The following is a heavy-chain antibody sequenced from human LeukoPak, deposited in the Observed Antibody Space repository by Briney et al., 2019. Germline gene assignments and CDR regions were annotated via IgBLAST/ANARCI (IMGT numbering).Heavy chain of an antibody. D-gene: IGHD6-19*01. CDR1: GFTFDDYG. Sequence: GGSLRLSCAASGFTFDDYGMSWVRQAPGKGLEWVSGINWNGGSTGYADSVKGRFTISRDNAKNSLYLQMNSLRAEDTAVYYCAREREAVAGTFFDYWGQGTLVTVSS. V-gene: IGHV3-20*04. CDR3: AREREAVAGTFFDY. J-gene: IGHJ4*02. CDR2: INWNGGST.